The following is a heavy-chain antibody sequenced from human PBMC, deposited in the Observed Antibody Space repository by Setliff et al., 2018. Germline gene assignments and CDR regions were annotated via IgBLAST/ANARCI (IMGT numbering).Heavy chain of an antibody. CDR2: IYHSGST. V-gene: IGHV4-38-2*02. Sequence: TSETLSLTCAVYGGSFSGYYWGWLRQPPGKGLEWIGSIYHSGSTYYNPSLKSRVTISVDTSKNQFSLKLSSVTAADTAVYYCARESRYYYDNLGTLDYWGQGTLVTVS. D-gene: IGHD3-22*01. J-gene: IGHJ4*02. CDR3: ARESRYYYDNLGTLDY. CDR1: GGSFSGYY.